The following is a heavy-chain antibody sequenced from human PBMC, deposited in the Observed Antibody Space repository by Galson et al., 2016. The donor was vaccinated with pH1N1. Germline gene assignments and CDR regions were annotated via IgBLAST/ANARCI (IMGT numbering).Heavy chain of an antibody. CDR3: AKVAGYFSGWYDY. V-gene: IGHV3-7*03. J-gene: IGHJ4*02. D-gene: IGHD6-19*01. CDR2: IKQDGSEK. CDR1: GFTFSSYW. Sequence: SLRLSCAASGFTFSSYWMNWVRQAPGKGLEWVANIKQDGSEKYYVDSVKGRFTISRDNAKNSLYLQMISLRAEDTALYYCAKVAGYFSGWYDYWGQGTLVTVSS.